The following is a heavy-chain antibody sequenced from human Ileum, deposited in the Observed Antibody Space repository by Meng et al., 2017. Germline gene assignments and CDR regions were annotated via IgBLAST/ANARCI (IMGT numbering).Heavy chain of an antibody. Sequence: ASVKVSCKASGYTFTNYYIHWVRQAPGQGLEWTGIINPTSGNTVYAQKFQGRVTVTRDTSTSTVYMELNSLRFDDTAVFYCARGGTVATGLWGSVDYWGQGTLVT. V-gene: IGHV1-46*01. CDR2: INPTSGNT. D-gene: IGHD3-16*01. CDR1: GYTFTNYY. CDR3: ARGGTVATGLWGSVDY. J-gene: IGHJ4*02.